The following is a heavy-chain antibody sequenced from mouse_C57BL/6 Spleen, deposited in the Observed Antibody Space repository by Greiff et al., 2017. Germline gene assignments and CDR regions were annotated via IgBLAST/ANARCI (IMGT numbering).Heavy chain of an antibody. CDR1: GYTFTTYP. Sequence: QVQLKESGAELVKPGASVKMSCKASGYTFTTYPIEWMKQNHGKSLEWIGNFHPYNDDTKYNEKFKGKATLTVEKSSSTVYLELSRLTSDDSAVYYCARRYYGSSSSWFAYWGQGTLVTVSA. D-gene: IGHD1-1*01. CDR2: FHPYNDDT. V-gene: IGHV1-47*01. J-gene: IGHJ3*01. CDR3: ARRYYGSSSSWFAY.